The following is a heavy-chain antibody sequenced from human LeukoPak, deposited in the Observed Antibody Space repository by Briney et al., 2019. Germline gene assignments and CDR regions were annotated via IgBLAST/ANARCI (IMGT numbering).Heavy chain of an antibody. CDR1: GYTFTGYY. J-gene: IGHJ6*03. CDR2: INPNSGGP. V-gene: IGHV1-2*02. Sequence: ASVKVSCKASGYTFTGYYMHWVRQAPGQGLEWVGWINPNSGGPNYAQKFQGRVTMTRDTSISTAYMELSRLRPDDTAVYYCARDGGIAALRYYYYYMDVWGKGTTVTVSS. D-gene: IGHD6-6*01. CDR3: ARDGGIAALRYYYYYMDV.